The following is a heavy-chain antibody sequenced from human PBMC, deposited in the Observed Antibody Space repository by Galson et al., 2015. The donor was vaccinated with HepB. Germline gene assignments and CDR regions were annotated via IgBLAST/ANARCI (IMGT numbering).Heavy chain of an antibody. D-gene: IGHD4-17*01. CDR2: ISGSGGST. CDR1: GFTFSSYA. Sequence: SLRLSCAASGFTFSSYAMSWVRQAPGKGLEWVSAISGSGGSTYYADSVKGRFTISRDNSKNTLYLQMNSLRTEDTAVYYCAKPTVISYGDYGSLGDYWGQGTLVTVSS. V-gene: IGHV3-23*01. CDR3: AKPTVISYGDYGSLGDY. J-gene: IGHJ4*02.